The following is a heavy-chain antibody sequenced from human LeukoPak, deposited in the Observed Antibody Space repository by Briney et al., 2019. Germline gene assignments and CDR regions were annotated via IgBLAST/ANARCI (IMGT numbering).Heavy chain of an antibody. CDR3: ARVRMPTPLGSYYFDY. CDR2: INPNSGGA. CDR1: GYTFTGYY. Sequence: GASVKVSCKASGYTFTGYYMHWVRQAPGQGLEWMGWINPNSGGANYAQKFQGRVTMTRDTSISTAYMELSRLRSDDTAVYYCARVRMPTPLGSYYFDYWGQGTLVTVSS. V-gene: IGHV1-2*02. D-gene: IGHD2-2*01. J-gene: IGHJ4*02.